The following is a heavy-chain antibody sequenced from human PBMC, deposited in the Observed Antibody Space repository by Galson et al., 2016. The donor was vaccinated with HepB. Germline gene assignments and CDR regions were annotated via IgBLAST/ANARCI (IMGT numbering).Heavy chain of an antibody. CDR1: GGSMTRNVYY. CDR3: ARVYSVGSISPWGS. J-gene: IGHJ4*02. D-gene: IGHD5/OR15-5a*01. Sequence: SETLSLTCSVSGGSMTRNVYYWGWIRQPPGKGLEFIGSVYTSSIVYYNPSLKSRAAISISMSVNRFSLRLQSVTAADTATYYCARVYSVGSISPWGSWGPGTVITVSS. V-gene: IGHV4-39*02. CDR2: VYTSSIV.